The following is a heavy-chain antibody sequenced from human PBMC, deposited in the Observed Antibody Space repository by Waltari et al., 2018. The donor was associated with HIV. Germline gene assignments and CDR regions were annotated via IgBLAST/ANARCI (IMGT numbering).Heavy chain of an antibody. CDR1: GFSVSRNY. CDR2: MYSGGST. CDR3: ARDRGSSPNDAFDI. V-gene: IGHV3-53*01. D-gene: IGHD6-6*01. J-gene: IGHJ3*02. Sequence: EVQLVESGGGLIQPGGSLRLSCAVSGFSVSRNYMSWVRQAPGKGLGWVSVMYSGGSTDYSDSAKGRFTISRDESKNTLYLQMNSLRAEDTAVYYCARDRGSSPNDAFDIWGQGTMVTVSS.